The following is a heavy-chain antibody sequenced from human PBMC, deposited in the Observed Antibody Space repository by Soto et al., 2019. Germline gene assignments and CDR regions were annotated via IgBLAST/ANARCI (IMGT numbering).Heavy chain of an antibody. CDR2: ISAYNGNT. CDR1: GYTFTSYG. V-gene: IGHV1-18*04. Sequence: ASVKVSCKASGYTFTSYGISWVRQAPGQGLEWMGWISAYNGNTNYAQKLQGRVTMTTDTSTSTAYMELRSLRSDDTAVYYCARDGLTYYYGSGSSISQNYFDYWGQGTLVTVSS. D-gene: IGHD3-10*01. CDR3: ARDGLTYYYGSGSSISQNYFDY. J-gene: IGHJ4*02.